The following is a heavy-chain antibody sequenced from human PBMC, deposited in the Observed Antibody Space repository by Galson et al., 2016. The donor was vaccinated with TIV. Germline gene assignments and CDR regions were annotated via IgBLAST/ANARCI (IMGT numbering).Heavy chain of an antibody. CDR3: ATGGGYGDSGFDS. J-gene: IGHJ4*02. Sequence: SLRLSCAASGFTFSRYAMSWVRQAPGKGLGWVSTLSISGGSTYYADSVKGRFTISRDNSKNTLYLQMNSLRAEDTAVYYCATGGGYGDSGFDSWGQGTLVTVSS. V-gene: IGHV3-23*01. CDR1: GFTFSRYA. D-gene: IGHD3-16*02. CDR2: LSISGGST.